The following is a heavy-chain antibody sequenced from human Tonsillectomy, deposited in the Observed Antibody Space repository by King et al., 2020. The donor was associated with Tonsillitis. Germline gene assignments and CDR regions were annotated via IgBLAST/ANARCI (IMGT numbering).Heavy chain of an antibody. Sequence: VQLVESGGGLVQPGGSLRLSCAVSGLTFSGSAMSWVRQAPGKGLEWVSGVRGRDGSIHYGDSVKGRFTLSRDISKNTVYLQMNSLRADDTAIYYCAYYTTMVGDAFDIWGQGTMVTVSS. D-gene: IGHD5-18*01. J-gene: IGHJ3*02. CDR2: VRGRDGSI. CDR3: AYYTTMVGDAFDI. V-gene: IGHV3-23*04. CDR1: GLTFSGSA.